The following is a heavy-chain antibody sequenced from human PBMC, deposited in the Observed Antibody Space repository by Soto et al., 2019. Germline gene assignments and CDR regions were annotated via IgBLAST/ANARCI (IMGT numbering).Heavy chain of an antibody. D-gene: IGHD3-10*01. CDR3: ARDVLLWFGDSDYYYYGMDV. CDR1: GGTFSSYA. V-gene: IGHV1-69*13. CDR2: IIPIFGTA. J-gene: IGHJ6*02. Sequence: ASVKVSCKASGGTFSSYAISWVRQAPGQGLEWTGGIIPIFGTANYAQKFQGRVTITADESTSTAYMELSSLRSEDTAVYYCARDVLLWFGDSDYYYYGMDVWGQGTTVTVSS.